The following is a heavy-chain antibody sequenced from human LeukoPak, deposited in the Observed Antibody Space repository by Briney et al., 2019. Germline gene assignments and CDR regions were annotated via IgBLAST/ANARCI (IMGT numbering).Heavy chain of an antibody. CDR3: ARRGIAAAGPQYYYGMDV. D-gene: IGHD6-13*01. Sequence: AGGSLRLSCAASGFTFSSYGMHWVRQAPGKGLEWVAVIWYDGSNKYHADSVKGRFTISRDNSKNTLYLQMNSLRAEDTAVYYCARRGIAAAGPQYYYGMDVWGQGTTVTVS. CDR2: IWYDGSNK. CDR1: GFTFSSYG. V-gene: IGHV3-33*01. J-gene: IGHJ6*02.